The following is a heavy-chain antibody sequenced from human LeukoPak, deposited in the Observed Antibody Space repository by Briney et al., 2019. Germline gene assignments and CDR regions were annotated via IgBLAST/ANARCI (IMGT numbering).Heavy chain of an antibody. CDR1: GYTLTELS. V-gene: IGHV1-24*01. CDR3: ATDKGVAGTFHWYFDL. CDR2: FDPEDGET. Sequence: ASVTVSCTVSGYTLTELSMHWVRQAPGKGLEWMGGFDPEDGETIYAQKFQGRVTMTEDTSTDTAYMELSSLRSEDTAVHYCATDKGVAGTFHWYFDLWGRGTLVTVSS. D-gene: IGHD6-19*01. J-gene: IGHJ2*01.